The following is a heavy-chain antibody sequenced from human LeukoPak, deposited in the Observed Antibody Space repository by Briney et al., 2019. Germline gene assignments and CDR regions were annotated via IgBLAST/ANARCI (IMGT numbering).Heavy chain of an antibody. CDR3: ARDQGYGLY. CDR1: GFTFSSYW. J-gene: IGHJ4*02. D-gene: IGHD4-17*01. CDR2: IKQDGSEK. V-gene: IGHV3-7*01. Sequence: PGGSLRLSCAASGFTFSSYWMNWVRQTPGKGLEWVANIKQDGSEKYYVDFVKGRFTISRDNAKNSLYLQMNSLRAEDTAVYYCARDQGYGLYWGQGTLVTVSS.